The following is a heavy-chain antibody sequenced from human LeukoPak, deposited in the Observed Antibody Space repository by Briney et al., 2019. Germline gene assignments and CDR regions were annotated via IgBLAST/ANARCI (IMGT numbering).Heavy chain of an antibody. CDR3: ARGYGEWELYFDY. CDR1: GFTFDDYA. V-gene: IGHV3-9*01. J-gene: IGHJ4*02. D-gene: IGHD3-10*01. Sequence: PGRSLRLSCAASGFTFDDYAMHWVRQAPGKGLEWVSGISWNSGSIGYADSVKGRFTISRDNAKNSLYLQMNSLRAEDTAVYYCARGYGEWELYFDYWGQGTLVTVSS. CDR2: ISWNSGSI.